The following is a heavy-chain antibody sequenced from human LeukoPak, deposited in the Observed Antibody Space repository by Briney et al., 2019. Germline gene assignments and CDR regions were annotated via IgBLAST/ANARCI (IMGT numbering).Heavy chain of an antibody. V-gene: IGHV3-49*04. J-gene: IGHJ3*02. CDR1: GFTFCDYA. D-gene: IGHD3-22*01. CDR2: IRSKAYGGTT. CDR3: TRDRQYYYDSSGTFDI. Sequence: GRSLRLSCTASGFTFCDYAMSWVRQAPGKGLEWVGVIRSKAYGGTTEYAASVKGRFTISRDDSKSIAYLQMNSLKTEDTAVYYCTRDRQYYYDSSGTFDIWGQGTMVTVSS.